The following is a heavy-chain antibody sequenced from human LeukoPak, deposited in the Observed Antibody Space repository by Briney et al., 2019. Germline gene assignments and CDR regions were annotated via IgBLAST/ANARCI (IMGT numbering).Heavy chain of an antibody. CDR2: IRSKANSYAT. D-gene: IGHD5-24*01. Sequence: GGSLTLSCAASGFTFSGSAMHWVRQASGKGLEWVGRIRSKANSYATAYAASVKGRFTISRDNAKNSPYLQMNSLRAEDTAVYYCARDPKAYDGYNEGYYMDVWGKGTTVTVSS. J-gene: IGHJ6*03. CDR3: ARDPKAYDGYNEGYYMDV. CDR1: GFTFSGSA. V-gene: IGHV3-73*01.